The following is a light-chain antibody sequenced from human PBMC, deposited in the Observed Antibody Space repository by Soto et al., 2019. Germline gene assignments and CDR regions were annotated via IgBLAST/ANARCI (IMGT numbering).Light chain of an antibody. J-gene: IGKJ5*01. CDR1: QSVNQK. V-gene: IGKV3-15*01. CDR2: GAS. Sequence: EIVLTQSPATLSVSPGERATLSCRASQSVNQKLGWYQQKPGQAPRLLIYGASTRATGIPARFSGSGSGTEFTLTISSLQSEDFAVYYCHQYKNWPPGPFGQGTRLEIK. CDR3: HQYKNWPPGP.